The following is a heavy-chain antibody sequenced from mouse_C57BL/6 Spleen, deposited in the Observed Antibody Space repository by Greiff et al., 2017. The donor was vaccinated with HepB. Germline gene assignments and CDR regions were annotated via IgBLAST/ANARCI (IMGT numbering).Heavy chain of an antibody. CDR1: GYTFTSYW. CDR3: ARSGLRGAY. CDR2: IDPSDSYT. V-gene: IGHV1-50*01. D-gene: IGHD3-1*01. Sequence: VQLQQSGAELVKPGASVKLSCKASGYTFTSYWMQWVKQRPGQGLEWIGEIDPSDSYTNYNQKFKGKATLTVDTSSSTAYMQLSSLTSEDYAGYYWARSGLRGAYWGQGTLVTVSA. J-gene: IGHJ3*01.